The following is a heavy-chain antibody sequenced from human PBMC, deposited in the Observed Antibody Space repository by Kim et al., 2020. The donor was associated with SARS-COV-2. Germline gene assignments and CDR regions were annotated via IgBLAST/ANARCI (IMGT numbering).Heavy chain of an antibody. CDR2: IYHSGST. D-gene: IGHD6-13*01. Sequence: SETLSLTCAVSGGSISSSNWWSWVRQPPGKGLEWIGEIYHSGSTNYNPSLKSRVTISVDKSKNQFSLKLSSVTAADTAVYYCASTGPYSSSWYRDFQDYWGQGTLVTVSS. J-gene: IGHJ4*02. CDR1: GGSISSSNW. V-gene: IGHV4-4*02. CDR3: ASTGPYSSSWYRDFQDY.